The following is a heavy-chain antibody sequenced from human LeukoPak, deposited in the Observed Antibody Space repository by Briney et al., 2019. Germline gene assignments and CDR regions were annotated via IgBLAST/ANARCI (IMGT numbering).Heavy chain of an antibody. V-gene: IGHV3-21*01. CDR1: GFTFSSYS. D-gene: IGHD5-12*01. Sequence: GGSLRLSCAASGFTFSSYSMNWVRQAPGKGLEWVSSISSSSSYIYYADSVKGRFTISRDNAKNSLYLQMNSLRAEDTAVYYCARDPGGKATDDYWGQGTLVTVSS. CDR2: ISSSSSYI. J-gene: IGHJ4*02. CDR3: ARDPGGKATDDY.